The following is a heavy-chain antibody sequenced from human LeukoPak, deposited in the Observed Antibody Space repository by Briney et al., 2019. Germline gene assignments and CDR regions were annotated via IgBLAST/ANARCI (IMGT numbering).Heavy chain of an antibody. D-gene: IGHD5-18*01. Sequence: PSETLPLTCAVYGGSFSGYYWSWIRQPPGKGLEWIGYIYYSGSTNYNPSLKSRVTISVDTSKNQFSLKLSSVTTADTAVYYCARTTEGGYSYGYFYYYYMDVWGKGTTVTISS. V-gene: IGHV4-59*01. CDR3: ARTTEGGYSYGYFYYYYMDV. CDR2: IYYSGST. CDR1: GGSFSGYY. J-gene: IGHJ6*03.